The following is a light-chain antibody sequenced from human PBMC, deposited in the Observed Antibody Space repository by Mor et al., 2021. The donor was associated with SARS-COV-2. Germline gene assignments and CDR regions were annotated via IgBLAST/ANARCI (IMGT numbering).Light chain of an antibody. Sequence: PDRFSGSGSWTDFTLTISGLQAEDVAVYYCQQYYISPRTFGQGTKLEIK. J-gene: IGKJ2*02. CDR3: QQYYISPRT. V-gene: IGKV4-1*01.